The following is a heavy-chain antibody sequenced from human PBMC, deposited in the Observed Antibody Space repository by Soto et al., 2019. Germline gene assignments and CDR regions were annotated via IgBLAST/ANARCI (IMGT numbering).Heavy chain of an antibody. CDR3: ARAVVVPAAITQNYYYYYYMDV. Sequence: SETLSLTCTVSGGSISSGGYYWSWIRQHPGKGLEWIGYIYYSGSTYYNPSLKSRVTISVDTSKNQFSLKLSSVTAADTAVYYCARAVVVPAAITQNYYYYYYMDVWGKGTTVTVSS. J-gene: IGHJ6*03. CDR1: GGSISSGGYY. CDR2: IYYSGST. D-gene: IGHD2-2*02. V-gene: IGHV4-31*03.